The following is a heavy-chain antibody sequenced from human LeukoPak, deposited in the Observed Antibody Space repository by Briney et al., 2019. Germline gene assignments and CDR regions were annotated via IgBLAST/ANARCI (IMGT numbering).Heavy chain of an antibody. Sequence: PSETLSLTCAVYGGSFSGYYWSWIRQPPGKGLEWIGEINHSGSTNYNPSLKSRVTISVDTSKNQFSLKLSSVTAADTAVYYCARGPLVPGRYMDVWDKGTTVTVS. D-gene: IGHD2-8*02. CDR1: GGSFSGYY. CDR2: INHSGST. V-gene: IGHV4-34*01. CDR3: ARGPLVPGRYMDV. J-gene: IGHJ6*03.